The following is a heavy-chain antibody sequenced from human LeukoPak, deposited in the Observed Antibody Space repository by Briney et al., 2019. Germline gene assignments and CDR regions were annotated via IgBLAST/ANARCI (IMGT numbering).Heavy chain of an antibody. J-gene: IGHJ4*02. CDR2: IFYSGST. D-gene: IGHD6-13*01. CDR1: GGSIRSYY. Sequence: SETLSLTCTVSGGSIRSYYWSWIRQPPGKGLEWIGYIFYSGSTNYSPSLKSRVTISVDTSKNQFPLNLSSVTAADTAVYYCARVGHSSSWYYFDYWGQGTLVTVSS. CDR3: ARVGHSSSWYYFDY. V-gene: IGHV4-59*01.